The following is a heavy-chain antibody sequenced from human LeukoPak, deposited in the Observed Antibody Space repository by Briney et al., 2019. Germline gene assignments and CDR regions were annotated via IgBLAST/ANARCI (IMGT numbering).Heavy chain of an antibody. J-gene: IGHJ4*02. V-gene: IGHV3-23*01. CDR3: AKGLKPAMASRSNYFDY. CDR2: ITGSGGST. Sequence: GGSLRLSCAASGFSFSNYAMNWVRQAPGKGLESVSTITGSGGSTHYADSVKGRFTISRDNSKNTLYLQMNSLRADDTAVYYCAKGLKPAMASRSNYFDYWGQGALVTVSS. CDR1: GFSFSNYA. D-gene: IGHD2-8*01.